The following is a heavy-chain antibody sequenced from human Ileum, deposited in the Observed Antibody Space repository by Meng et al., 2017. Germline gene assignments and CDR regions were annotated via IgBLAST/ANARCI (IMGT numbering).Heavy chain of an antibody. J-gene: IGHJ4*02. CDR2: MNLGGSP. CDR3: AHIFDS. V-gene: IGHV4-4*02. Sequence: VRVEGAGPGLVGTVGTRSLPCAVSGRSISSSDWWSWVRQPPGKGLEWIAEMNLGGSPNYNPSLKSRVTMSVDKSNDHLSLQLTSVTAADTAVYYCAHIFDSWGQGTLVTVSS. CDR1: GRSISSSDW.